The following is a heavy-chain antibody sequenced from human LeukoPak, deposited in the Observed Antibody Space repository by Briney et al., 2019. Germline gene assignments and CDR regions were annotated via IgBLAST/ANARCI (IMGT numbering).Heavy chain of an antibody. D-gene: IGHD2-2*01. CDR3: ARDQRYCSSSSCPWEPFDY. V-gene: IGHV3-7*05. CDR2: IKQDGSEK. J-gene: IGHJ4*02. Sequence: GGSLRLSCAASGFTFSTHSMSWVRQAPVKGLERVANIKQDGSEKYYVDSVKGRFTISRDNAKNSLYLQMNSLRAEDTAVYYCARDQRYCSSSSCPWEPFDYWGQGTLVTVSS. CDR1: GFTFSTHS.